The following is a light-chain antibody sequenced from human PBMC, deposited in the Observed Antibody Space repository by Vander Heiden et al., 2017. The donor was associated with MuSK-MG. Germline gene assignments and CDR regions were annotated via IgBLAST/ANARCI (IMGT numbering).Light chain of an antibody. CDR3: QQRSNWPPIT. J-gene: IGKJ5*01. Sequence: EIVLTQSPATLSLSPGERATLSCRASQSVSSYLAWYQQKPGQAPRLLIYDASNRATGIPARFSGSGSGTDFTLTISSLDPEDFAVYYCQQRSNWPPITFGQGTLLEIK. CDR1: QSVSSY. CDR2: DAS. V-gene: IGKV3-11*01.